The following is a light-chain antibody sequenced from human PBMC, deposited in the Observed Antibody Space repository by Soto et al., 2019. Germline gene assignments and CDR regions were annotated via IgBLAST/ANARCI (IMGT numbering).Light chain of an antibody. J-gene: IGLJ1*01. CDR2: EGR. CDR3: LSYGKV. CDR1: NSGVVNYEY. V-gene: IGLV2-23*01. Sequence: QSALSQPASVSGSPGQSITISCTGINSGVVNYEYVSWYQQFPDKAPKLIIYEGRERPSGVSDRFSGSKSDNAASLTVSALQNEDEAEYFCLSYGKVFGTGTKVTVL.